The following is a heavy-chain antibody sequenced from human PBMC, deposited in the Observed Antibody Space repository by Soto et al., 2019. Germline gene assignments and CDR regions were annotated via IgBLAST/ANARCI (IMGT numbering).Heavy chain of an antibody. Sequence: PGGSLRLSCAASGFTFSSYAMSWVRQAPGKGLEWVSAISGSGGSTYYADSVKGRFTISRDNSKDTLYLQMNSLRAEDTAVYYCAKDRVSNGWQPTGFDDWGQGTLVIVSS. V-gene: IGHV3-23*01. D-gene: IGHD6-19*01. CDR3: AKDRVSNGWQPTGFDD. CDR2: ISGSGGST. J-gene: IGHJ4*02. CDR1: GFTFSSYA.